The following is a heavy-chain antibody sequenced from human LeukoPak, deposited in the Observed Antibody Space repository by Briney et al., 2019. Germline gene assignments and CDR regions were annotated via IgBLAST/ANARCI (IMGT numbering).Heavy chain of an antibody. V-gene: IGHV4-39*01. D-gene: IGHD3-10*01. J-gene: IGHJ4*02. CDR2: IYYSGST. CDR3: AKGSGSYYSFDC. CDR1: GGSISSSSYY. Sequence: SETLSLTCTVSGGSISSSSYYWGCIRQPPGKGLEWIGSIYYSGSTYYNPSLKSRVTISADTSKNQFSLKLSSVTAADTAVYYCAKGSGSYYSFDCWGQGTLVTVSS.